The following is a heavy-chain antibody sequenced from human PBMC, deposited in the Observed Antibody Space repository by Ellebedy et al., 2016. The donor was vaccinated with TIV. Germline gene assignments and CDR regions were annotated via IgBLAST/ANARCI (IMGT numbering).Heavy chain of an antibody. CDR1: GFAFRNFW. CDR3: VCGYSFDF. D-gene: IGHD3-22*01. J-gene: IGHJ4*02. Sequence: GESLKISCAASGFAFRNFWMSWVRQAPGKGLEWVASIKSDGSEGYYLDSVKGRFTISRDNAKNSLFLQMDSLRVEDTAVYYCVCGYSFDFWGQGTLVTVSS. V-gene: IGHV3-7*01. CDR2: IKSDGSEG.